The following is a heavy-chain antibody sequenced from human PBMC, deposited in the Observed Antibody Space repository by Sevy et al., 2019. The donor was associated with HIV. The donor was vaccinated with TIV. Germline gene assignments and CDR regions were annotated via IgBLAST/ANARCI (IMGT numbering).Heavy chain of an antibody. V-gene: IGHV3-23*01. D-gene: IGHD3-3*01. CDR2: ISGSGGST. CDR1: GFTFSSYA. J-gene: IGHJ4*02. Sequence: GGSLRLSCAASGFTFSSYAMSWVRQAPGKGLEWVSAISGSGGSTYYADSVKGRFTISRDNSKNTLYLQMNSLRAEETAVYYCAKGTARFLEWSRTQYFDYWGQGTLVTVSS. CDR3: AKGTARFLEWSRTQYFDY.